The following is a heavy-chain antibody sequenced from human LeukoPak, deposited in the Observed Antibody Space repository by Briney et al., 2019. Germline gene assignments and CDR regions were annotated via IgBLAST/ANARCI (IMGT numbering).Heavy chain of an antibody. CDR1: GGTFSSYA. V-gene: IGHV1-69*05. CDR2: IIPIFGTA. CDR3: ASSRYFDWLAFDY. J-gene: IGHJ4*02. Sequence: SVKVSCKASGGTFSSYAISWVRQAPGQGLEWMGRIIPIFGTANYAQKFQGRVTITTDESTSTAYMELSSLRSEDTAVYYCASSRYFDWLAFDYWGQGTLVTVSS. D-gene: IGHD3-9*01.